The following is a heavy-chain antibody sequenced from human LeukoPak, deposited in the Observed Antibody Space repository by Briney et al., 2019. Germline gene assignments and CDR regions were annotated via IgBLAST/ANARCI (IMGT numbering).Heavy chain of an antibody. J-gene: IGHJ6*04. V-gene: IGHV4-34*01. CDR2: INHSGST. CDR3: AREGTAAPYGMDV. D-gene: IGHD2-2*01. CDR1: GGTFSSYY. Sequence: AETLTLTCAASGGTFSSYYWSWIRQPPGKGLEWIGEINHSGSTNYNPSLKSRLTISVDTSNVQFSLKLGSVAAADTAVYYCAREGTAAPYGMDVWGKGTTVTGS.